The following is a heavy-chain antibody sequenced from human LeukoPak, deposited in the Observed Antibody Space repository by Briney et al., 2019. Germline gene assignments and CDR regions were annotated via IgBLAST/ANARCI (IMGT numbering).Heavy chain of an antibody. CDR1: GGSFSGYY. CDR2: INHSGST. D-gene: IGHD3-10*02. J-gene: IGHJ6*03. CDR3: AIVGNRYVLNDWPRTGLGAYPTKYYYHMDV. Sequence: SETLSLTCAVYGGSFSGYYWSWIRQPPGKGLEWIGEINHSGSTNYNPSLKSRVTISGDTSKNQFSLKLSSVTAADTAVYFCAIVGNRYVLNDWPRTGLGAYPTKYYYHMDVWGKGTTVTVSS. V-gene: IGHV4-34*01.